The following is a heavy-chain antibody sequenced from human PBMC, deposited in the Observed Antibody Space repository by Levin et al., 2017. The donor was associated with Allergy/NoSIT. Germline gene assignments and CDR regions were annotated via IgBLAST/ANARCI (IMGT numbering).Heavy chain of an antibody. D-gene: IGHD3-16*01. J-gene: IGHJ4*02. CDR3: ARGYYDYVWGGFSGY. Sequence: GESLKISCAASGFTFSSYSMNWVRQAPGRGLEWVSYISSVSSTIYYADSVKGRFTISRDNAKNSLYLHMNNLTDEDTAVYYCARGYYDYVWGGFSGYWGQGTLVTVSS. CDR1: GFTFSSYS. V-gene: IGHV3-48*02. CDR2: ISSVSSTI.